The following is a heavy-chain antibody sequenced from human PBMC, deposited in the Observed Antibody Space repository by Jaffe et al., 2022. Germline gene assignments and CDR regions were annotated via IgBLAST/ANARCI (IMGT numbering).Heavy chain of an antibody. CDR3: ARDSRFLEWSFDY. V-gene: IGHV3-48*01. J-gene: IGHJ4*02. CDR1: GFTFSSYS. D-gene: IGHD3-3*01. CDR2: ISSSSSTI. Sequence: EVQLVESGGGLVQPGGSLRLSCAASGFTFSSYSMNWVRQAPGKGLEWVSYISSSSSTIYYADSVKGRFTISRDNAKNSLYLQMNSLRAEDTAVYYCARDSRFLEWSFDYWGQGTLVTVSS.